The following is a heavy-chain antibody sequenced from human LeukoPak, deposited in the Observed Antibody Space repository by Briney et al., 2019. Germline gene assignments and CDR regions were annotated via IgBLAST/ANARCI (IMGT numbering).Heavy chain of an antibody. CDR1: GFIFSSYA. J-gene: IGHJ3*01. V-gene: IGHV3-21*01. CDR2: ISSSSGDI. Sequence: GGSLRLSCRASGFIFSSYALNWVRRAPGQGLEWVSSISSSSGDICYTDSVKGRFTISRDNARKSLYLQMNSLRVEDTAVYYCVRDYGGSSGAFDLWGQGTMVTVSS. D-gene: IGHD4-23*01. CDR3: VRDYGGSSGAFDL.